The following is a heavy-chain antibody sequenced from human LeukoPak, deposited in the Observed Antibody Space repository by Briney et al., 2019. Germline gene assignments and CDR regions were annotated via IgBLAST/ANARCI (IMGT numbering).Heavy chain of an antibody. D-gene: IGHD1-26*01. V-gene: IGHV3-30*02. Sequence: QPGGSLRLSCAASGFTFSSYGMHWVRQAPGKGLEWVAFIRYDGSNKYYADSVKGRFTISRDNSKNTVYLQMNSLRAEDTAVYYCARGGVGSFDYWGQGALVTVSP. J-gene: IGHJ4*02. CDR3: ARGGVGSFDY. CDR2: IRYDGSNK. CDR1: GFTFSSYG.